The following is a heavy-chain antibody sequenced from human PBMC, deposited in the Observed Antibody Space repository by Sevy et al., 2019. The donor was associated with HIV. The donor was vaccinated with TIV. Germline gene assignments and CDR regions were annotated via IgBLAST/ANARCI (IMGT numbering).Heavy chain of an antibody. D-gene: IGHD3-10*01. V-gene: IGHV3-21*01. J-gene: IGHJ4*02. CDR3: VSAMVRGVITPDY. Sequence: GGSLRLSCAASGLSFSTYNMNWVRQTPGKGLEWVSSISSIGNYIQYADSVKGRFTISRDNAKSSLFLQLNSLRAEDTAVYYCVSAMVRGVITPDYWGQGTLVTVSS. CDR2: ISSIGNYI. CDR1: GLSFSTYN.